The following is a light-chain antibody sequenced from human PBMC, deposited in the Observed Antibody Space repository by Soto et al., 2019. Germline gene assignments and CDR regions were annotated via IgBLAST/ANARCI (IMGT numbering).Light chain of an antibody. V-gene: IGLV1-44*01. J-gene: IGLJ1*01. CDR2: GDD. Sequence: QSVLTQTPSASGTPGQRVTISCSGSSSNIGRNTVIWYQQVPGTAPELLIFGDDQRPSGVPDRFSGSTSGTSASLAVSGLQSEDEADYYFATWDDSLNAFVFGTGTKVTVL. CDR3: ATWDDSLNAFV. CDR1: SSNIGRNT.